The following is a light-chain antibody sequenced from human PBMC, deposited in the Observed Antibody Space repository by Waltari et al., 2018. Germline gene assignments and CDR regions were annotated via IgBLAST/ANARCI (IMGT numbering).Light chain of an antibody. CDR1: QSVSSN. V-gene: IGKV3-15*01. Sequence: ETVMTQSPATLSVSPGERATLSCRASQSVSSNLAWYQQKPGQAPRLLTYGASTRATGIPARFSGSGSGTEFTLTISSLQSEDFAVYYCQQYNNWPRTFGQGTKVEIK. CDR2: GAS. J-gene: IGKJ1*01. CDR3: QQYNNWPRT.